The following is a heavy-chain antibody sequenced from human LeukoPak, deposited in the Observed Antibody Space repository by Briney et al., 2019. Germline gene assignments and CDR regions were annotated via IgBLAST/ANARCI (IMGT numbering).Heavy chain of an antibody. CDR1: GFTFDDYA. V-gene: IGHV3-9*01. D-gene: IGHD3-10*01. J-gene: IGHJ5*02. CDR2: ISWNSGSI. Sequence: PGRSLRLSCAASGFTFDDYAMHWVRHAPGKGLEWVSGISWNSGSIDYADSVKGRFTISRGNAKDSLYLQMNSLRAGDTALDYWAKDNGPYPNPGNWFDPGGQGTLVTGSS. CDR3: AKDNGPYPNPGNWFDP.